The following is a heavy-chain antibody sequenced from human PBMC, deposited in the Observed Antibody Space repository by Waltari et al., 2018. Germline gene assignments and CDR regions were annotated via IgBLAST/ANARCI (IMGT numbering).Heavy chain of an antibody. Sequence: QVQLVQSGAEVKKPGSSVKVSCKASGGTFSSYAISWVRQAPGQGLEWLGRIIPILGTANYAQKFQGRVTITADKSTSTAYMELSSLRSEDTAVYYCARDEGATTMRRGDYWGQGTLVTVSS. CDR3: ARDEGATTMRRGDY. D-gene: IGHD1-26*01. J-gene: IGHJ4*02. CDR1: GGTFSSYA. CDR2: IIPILGTA. V-gene: IGHV1-69*08.